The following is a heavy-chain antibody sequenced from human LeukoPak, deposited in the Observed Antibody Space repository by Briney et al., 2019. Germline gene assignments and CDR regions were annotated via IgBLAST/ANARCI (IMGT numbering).Heavy chain of an antibody. CDR3: ARADTVVTASDY. D-gene: IGHD4-23*01. CDR2: IIPIFGTA. Sequence: SVKVSCKASGGTFSSYAISWVRQAPGQGLEWMGGIIPIFGTANYAQKFQGRVTITADESTSTAYMELSSLRSEDTAVYHCARADTVVTASDYWGQGTLVTVSS. CDR1: GGTFSSYA. J-gene: IGHJ4*02. V-gene: IGHV1-69*01.